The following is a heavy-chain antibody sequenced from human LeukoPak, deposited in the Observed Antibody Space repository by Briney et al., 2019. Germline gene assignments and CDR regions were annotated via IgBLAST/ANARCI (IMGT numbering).Heavy chain of an antibody. V-gene: IGHV4-39*01. CDR2: LYYSGSS. J-gene: IGHJ3*02. CDR1: GGSTSSSSYY. D-gene: IGHD3-22*01. CDR3: AKSRNYHESRDAFDI. Sequence: SETLSLTCTVSGGSTSSSSYYWAWIRQPPEKGLEWIGSLYYSGSSSYNPSLKSRLTISVDISKNQFSLRLSSVTAADTAVYYCAKSRNYHESRDAFDIWGQGTMVTVSS.